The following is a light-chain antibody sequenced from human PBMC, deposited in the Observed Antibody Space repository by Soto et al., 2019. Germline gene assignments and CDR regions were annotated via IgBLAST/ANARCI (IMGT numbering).Light chain of an antibody. J-gene: IGLJ3*02. CDR3: QLWDGTTDHPIWV. CDR1: NIGRKS. CDR2: DYN. V-gene: IGLV3-21*02. Sequence: SYVLTQPPSVSVAPGRTAKIACGGDNIGRKSVHWYQQKPGQAPVLVVYDYNDRPSGIPERFSGSNSGNTATLTISRVEAGDEADYYCQLWDGTTDHPIWVFGGGTKLTVL.